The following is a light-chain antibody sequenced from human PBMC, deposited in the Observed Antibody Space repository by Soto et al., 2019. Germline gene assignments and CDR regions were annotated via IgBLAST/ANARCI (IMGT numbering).Light chain of an antibody. CDR2: GAS. J-gene: IGKJ4*01. Sequence: EIVLTQSPDTLSLSPGERATLSCRASKSFSRSYLAWYQQKPGQAPRLLIYGASSRATGIPDRFSGSGSGTDFTLTINSLQSEDFAIYYCQRYNNWPLTFGGGTKVESK. CDR3: QRYNNWPLT. V-gene: IGKV3-20*01. CDR1: KSFSRSY.